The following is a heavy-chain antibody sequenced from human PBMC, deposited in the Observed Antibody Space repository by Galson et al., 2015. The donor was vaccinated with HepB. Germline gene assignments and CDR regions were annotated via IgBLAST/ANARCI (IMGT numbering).Heavy chain of an antibody. Sequence: SLRLSCAASGFTFSSYWMHWVRQAPGKGLVWVSRINSDGSSTSYADSVKGRFTISRDNAKNTLYLQMNSLRAEDTAVYYCARASRAASFDYWGQGTLVTVSS. CDR1: GFTFSSYW. CDR2: INSDGSST. CDR3: ARASRAASFDY. J-gene: IGHJ4*02. V-gene: IGHV3-74*01. D-gene: IGHD6-25*01.